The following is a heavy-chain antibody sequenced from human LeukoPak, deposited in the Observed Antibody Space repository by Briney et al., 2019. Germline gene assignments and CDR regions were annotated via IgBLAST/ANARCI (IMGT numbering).Heavy chain of an antibody. CDR1: GFTFSRLA. CDR2: ISASGP. J-gene: IGHJ4*02. V-gene: IGHV3-23*01. D-gene: IGHD3-22*01. Sequence: GGSLRLSCAASGFTFSRLAMTWVRQAPGKGLEWVSTISASGPYYADAVRGRFTISRDNSRNTLSLQMDSLRAEDTAVYYCAREVRYYDSSGYYHDYWGQGTLVTVSS. CDR3: AREVRYYDSSGYYHDY.